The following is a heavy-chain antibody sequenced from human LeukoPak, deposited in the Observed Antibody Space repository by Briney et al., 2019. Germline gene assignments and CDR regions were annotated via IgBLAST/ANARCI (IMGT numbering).Heavy chain of an antibody. CDR2: IIPIFGTA. CDR1: GGTFSSYA. Sequence: SVKVSCKASGGTFSSYAISWVRQAPGQGLEWMGGIIPIFGTANYAQKFQGRVTITADESTSTAYMELSSLRSEDTAVYYCARGYYDSSGYYSTNWFDPWGQGTLVTASS. CDR3: ARGYYDSSGYYSTNWFDP. V-gene: IGHV1-69*01. D-gene: IGHD3-22*01. J-gene: IGHJ5*02.